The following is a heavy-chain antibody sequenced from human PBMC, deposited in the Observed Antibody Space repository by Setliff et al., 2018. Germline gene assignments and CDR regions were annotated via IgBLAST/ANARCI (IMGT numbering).Heavy chain of an antibody. CDR3: ARHLGPWDPVDF. D-gene: IGHD1-26*01. CDR1: GGSISNTYYY. CDR2: VHFTGST. Sequence: SETLSLTCTVSGGSISNTYYYWTWIRQSPGKGLEWIGYVHFTGSTNYNPSLKSRVTMSVDVSKSQFSLRLSSVTAADTAVYYCARHLGPWDPVDFWGQGTLVTVSS. V-gene: IGHV4-61*01. J-gene: IGHJ4*02.